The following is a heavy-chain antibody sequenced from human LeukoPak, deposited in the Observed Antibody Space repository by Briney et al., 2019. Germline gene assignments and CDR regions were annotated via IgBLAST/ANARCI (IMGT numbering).Heavy chain of an antibody. CDR3: ARRGTSRSSYYFDY. Sequence: GGSLRLSCAASGFTFSSYWMFWVRQAPGKGLVWVSRIKSDGSTISYAYSVKGRFTISRDNAKNSLYLQMNSLRAEDTAVYYCARRGTSRSSYYFDYWGQGTLVTVSS. CDR2: IKSDGSTI. CDR1: GFTFSSYW. J-gene: IGHJ4*02. V-gene: IGHV3-74*01.